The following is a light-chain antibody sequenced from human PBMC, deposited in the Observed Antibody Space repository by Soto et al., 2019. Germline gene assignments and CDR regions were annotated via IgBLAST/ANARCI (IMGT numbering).Light chain of an antibody. Sequence: QSALTQPASVSGSPGQSITISCTGTSSDVGSYNLVSWYQQHPGKAPKLMIYEVSKRPSGVSNRFSGSKSGNTASLTISGLQAEDEADYYSCSYAGSSTPYVFGTGTKVTVL. J-gene: IGLJ1*01. CDR3: CSYAGSSTPYV. CDR1: SSDVGSYNL. CDR2: EVS. V-gene: IGLV2-23*02.